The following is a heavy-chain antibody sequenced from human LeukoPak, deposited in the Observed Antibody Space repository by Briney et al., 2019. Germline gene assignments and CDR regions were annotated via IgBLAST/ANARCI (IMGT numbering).Heavy chain of an antibody. V-gene: IGHV4-59*01. CDR1: GGSISSYY. Sequence: SETLSLTRTVSGGSISSYYWSWIRQPPGKGLEWIGCIYYSGSTNYNPSLKSRVTISVDTSKNQFSLKLSSVTAADTAVYYCARGTYYYDSSGYVLDYWGQGTLVTVSS. J-gene: IGHJ4*02. CDR2: IYYSGST. D-gene: IGHD3-22*01. CDR3: ARGTYYYDSSGYVLDY.